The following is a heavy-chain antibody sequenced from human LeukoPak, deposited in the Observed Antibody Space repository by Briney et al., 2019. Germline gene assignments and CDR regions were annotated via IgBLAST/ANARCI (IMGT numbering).Heavy chain of an antibody. D-gene: IGHD2-21*02. Sequence: ASVKVSCKASGGTFSSYAISWVRQAPGQGLEWMGRIIPILGIANYAQRFQGRVTITADKSTSTVYMELSSLRSEDTAVYYCASVLYCGADCYSGRYFFDYWGQGTLVTVSS. CDR1: GGTFSSYA. J-gene: IGHJ4*02. CDR3: ASVLYCGADCYSGRYFFDY. CDR2: IIPILGIA. V-gene: IGHV1-69*04.